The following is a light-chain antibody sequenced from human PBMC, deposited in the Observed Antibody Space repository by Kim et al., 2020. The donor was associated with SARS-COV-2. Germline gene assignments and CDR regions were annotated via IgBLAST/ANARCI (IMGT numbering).Light chain of an antibody. CDR1: ESIGTW. CDR3: QHYSRFPYT. V-gene: IGKV1-5*03. CDR2: LAS. J-gene: IGKJ2*01. Sequence: DIQMTQSPSTLSASVGDRVTITCRASESIGTWLAWYQQKPGRVPRLLIYLASTLENGVPSRFSGTGSGTEFSLSITSLQPDDFATYYCQHYSRFPYTFGQGTKLEI.